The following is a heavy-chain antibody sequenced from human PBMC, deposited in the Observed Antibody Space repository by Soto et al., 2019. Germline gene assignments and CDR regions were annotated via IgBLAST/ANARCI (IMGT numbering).Heavy chain of an antibody. V-gene: IGHV3-30*03. CDR2: LSFDGTAE. CDR3: ARVATRLQSMEVLEY. D-gene: IGHD2-21*02. J-gene: IGHJ4*02. Sequence: QVQLVESGGGVVQPGTSLRLSCKASGFIFRDYLIHWVRQAPGKGLEWLAGLSFDGTAEYYADSTRGRFTISRDIPKSTTYLVINNVRREDTAMYYCARVATRLQSMEVLEYWGQGTLVTVPS. CDR1: GFIFRDYL.